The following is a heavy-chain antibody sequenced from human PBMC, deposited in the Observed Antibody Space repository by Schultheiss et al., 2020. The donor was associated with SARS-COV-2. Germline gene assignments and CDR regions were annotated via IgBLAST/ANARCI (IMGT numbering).Heavy chain of an antibody. Sequence: SETLSLTCAVYGGSFSGYYWSWIRQPPGKGLEWIGEINHSGSTNYNPSLKSRVTISVDTSKNQFSLKLSSVTAADTAVYYCARVGAGSGYGKGFDYWGQGTLVTVSS. J-gene: IGHJ4*02. CDR1: GGSFSGYY. V-gene: IGHV4-34*01. CDR3: ARVGAGSGYGKGFDY. CDR2: INHSGST. D-gene: IGHD5-12*01.